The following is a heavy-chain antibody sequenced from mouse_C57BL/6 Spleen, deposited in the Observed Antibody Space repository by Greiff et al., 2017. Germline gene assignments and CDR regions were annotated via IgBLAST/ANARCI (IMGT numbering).Heavy chain of an antibody. CDR2: IDPSDSET. Sequence: QVQLKQPGAELVRPGSSVKLSCKASGYTFTSYWMHWVKQRPIQGLEWIGNIDPSDSETHYNQKFKDKATLTVDKSSSTAYMQLSSLTAEDSAVYDCAGVAMDFDVWGTGTTVTVSS. V-gene: IGHV1-52*01. D-gene: IGHD1-1*01. J-gene: IGHJ1*03. CDR1: GYTFTSYW. CDR3: AGVAMDFDV.